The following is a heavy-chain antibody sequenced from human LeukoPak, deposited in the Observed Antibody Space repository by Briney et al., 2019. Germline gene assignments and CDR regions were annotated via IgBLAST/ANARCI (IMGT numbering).Heavy chain of an antibody. D-gene: IGHD5/OR15-5a*01. CDR3: ARRASTSDPWFDT. CDR2: INSDGSST. V-gene: IGHV3-74*01. J-gene: IGHJ5*02. CDR1: GFTFSSYW. Sequence: GGSLRLSCAASGFTFSSYWMHWVRHAPGKGLVWVSRINSDGSSTNYAVSVKGRFTISRDNAKNTLYLQMNSLRAEDMAVYYCARRASTSDPWFDTWGQGTLVTVSS.